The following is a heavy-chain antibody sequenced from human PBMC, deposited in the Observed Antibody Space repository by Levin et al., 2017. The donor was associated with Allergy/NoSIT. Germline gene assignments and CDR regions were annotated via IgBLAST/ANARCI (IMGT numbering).Heavy chain of an antibody. J-gene: IGHJ6*02. CDR1: GYTFTGYY. D-gene: IGHD2-2*01. CDR3: ARSTADVYYYYGMDV. Sequence: PSASVKVSCKASGYTFTGYYMHWVRQAPGQGLEWMGWINPNSGGTNYAQKFQGRVTMTRDTSISTAYMELSRLRSDDTAVYYCARSTADVYYYYGMDVWGQGTTVTVSS. CDR2: INPNSGGT. V-gene: IGHV1-2*02.